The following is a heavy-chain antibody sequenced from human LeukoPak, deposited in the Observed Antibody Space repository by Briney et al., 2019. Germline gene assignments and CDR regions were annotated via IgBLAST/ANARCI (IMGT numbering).Heavy chain of an antibody. CDR2: INTDGSRT. D-gene: IGHD3-22*01. J-gene: IGHJ5*02. CDR3: ARVDDTSGQNWFDP. CDR1: GFTFSSYG. Sequence: GGSLRLSCAASGFTFSSYGMHWVRQAPGKGLVWVSRINTDGSRTNYADSVKGRFTISRDNAKNTLYLQMNSLRADDTAVYYCARVDDTSGQNWFDPWGQGTLVTVSS. V-gene: IGHV3-74*01.